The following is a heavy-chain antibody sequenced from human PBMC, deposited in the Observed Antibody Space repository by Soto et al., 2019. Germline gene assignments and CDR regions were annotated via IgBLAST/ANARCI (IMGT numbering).Heavy chain of an antibody. CDR3: ARHVLTAYIVYYFDF. CDR1: GGSISSPHDY. CDR2: IYYSGST. Sequence: SETLSLTCTVSGGSISSPHDYWGWIRQSPGRGLEWIGSIYYSGSTYYNPSLKSRITISVDTSKNQFSLNLTSVTAADTAVYYCARHVLTAYIVYYFDFWGQGTLVTVS. D-gene: IGHD3-16*01. V-gene: IGHV4-39*01. J-gene: IGHJ4*02.